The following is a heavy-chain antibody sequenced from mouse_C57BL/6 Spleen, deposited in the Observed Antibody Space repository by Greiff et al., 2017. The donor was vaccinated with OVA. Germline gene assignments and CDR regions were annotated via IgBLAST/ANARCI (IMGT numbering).Heavy chain of an antibody. CDR2: IHPNSGST. V-gene: IGHV1-64*01. J-gene: IGHJ2*01. CDR1: GYTFTSYW. CDR3: AIEGITTVVATPDY. D-gene: IGHD1-1*01. Sequence: QVHVKQPGAELVKPGASVKLSCKASGYTFTSYWMHWVKQRPGQGLEWIGMIHPNSGSTNYNEKFKSKATLTVDKSSSTAYMQLSSLTSEDSAVYYCAIEGITTVVATPDYWGQSTTLTVSS.